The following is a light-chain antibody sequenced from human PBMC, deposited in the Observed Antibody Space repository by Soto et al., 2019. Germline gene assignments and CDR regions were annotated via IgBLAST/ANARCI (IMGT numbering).Light chain of an antibody. Sequence: NFMLTQPHSVSASPGKTVTISCTGSSGSIASNYVQWYQQRPGSAPTTVIYEDNQRPSGVPDRFSGSIDSSSNSASLTISGLKTEDEADYYCQSYDSSNVVFGGGTKLTVL. J-gene: IGLJ2*01. CDR2: EDN. CDR3: QSYDSSNVV. CDR1: SGSIASNY. V-gene: IGLV6-57*02.